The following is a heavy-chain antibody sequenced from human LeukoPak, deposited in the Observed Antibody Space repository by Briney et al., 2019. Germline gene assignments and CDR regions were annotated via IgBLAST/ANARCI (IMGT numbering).Heavy chain of an antibody. Sequence: SQTLSLTCTVSGGSISSGDYYWSWIRQPPGKGLEWIGYIYYSGSTYYNPSLKSRVTISVDTSKNQFSLKLSSVTAADTAVYYCARGGGYCSSTSCYPRGWFDPWGQGTLVTVSS. CDR3: ARGGGYCSSTSCYPRGWFDP. D-gene: IGHD2-2*03. CDR2: IYYSGST. CDR1: GGSISSGDYY. V-gene: IGHV4-30-4*08. J-gene: IGHJ5*02.